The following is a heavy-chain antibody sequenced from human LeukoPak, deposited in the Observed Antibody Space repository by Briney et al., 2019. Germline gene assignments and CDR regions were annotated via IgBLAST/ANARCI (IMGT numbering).Heavy chain of an antibody. Sequence: GGSLRLSCAASGFTFSSYAMHWVRQAPGKGLEWVAVISYDGSNKYYADSVKGRFTISRDNSKNTLYLQMNSLRAEDTAVYYCAKDNNYSGSYYDYWGQGTLVTVSS. CDR3: AKDNNYSGSYYDY. D-gene: IGHD1-26*01. CDR1: GFTFSSYA. CDR2: ISYDGSNK. V-gene: IGHV3-30-3*01. J-gene: IGHJ4*02.